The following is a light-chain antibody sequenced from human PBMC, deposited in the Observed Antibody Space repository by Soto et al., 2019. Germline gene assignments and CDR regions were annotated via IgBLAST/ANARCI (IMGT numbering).Light chain of an antibody. V-gene: IGLV2-14*01. CDR1: SSDIGRYKF. CDR3: TSYTITSPYV. J-gene: IGLJ1*01. Sequence: QSVLTQPASMSGSPGQSITISCTGTSSDIGRYKFVSWYQHHPGKAPKLIIYEATKRPSGVSYRFSGSKSGNTASLTISGLQAEDEADYYCTSYTITSPYVFGTGTKVTVL. CDR2: EAT.